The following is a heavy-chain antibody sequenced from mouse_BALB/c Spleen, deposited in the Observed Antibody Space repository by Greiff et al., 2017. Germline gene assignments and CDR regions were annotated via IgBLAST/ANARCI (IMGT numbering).Heavy chain of an antibody. CDR3: ARPHYYGSSDWYFDV. Sequence: EVQVVESGGGLVKLGGSLKLSCAASGFPFSSYYMSWVRQTPEKRLELVAAINSNGGSTYYPDTVKGRFTISRDNAKNTLYLQMSSLKSEDTAMYYCARPHYYGSSDWYFDVWGAGTTVTVSS. J-gene: IGHJ1*01. CDR1: GFPFSSYY. D-gene: IGHD1-1*01. CDR2: INSNGGST. V-gene: IGHV5-6-2*01.